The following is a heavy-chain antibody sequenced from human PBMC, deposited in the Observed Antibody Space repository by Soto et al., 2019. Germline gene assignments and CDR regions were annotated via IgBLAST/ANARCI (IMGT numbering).Heavy chain of an antibody. V-gene: IGHV3-66*01. D-gene: IGHD4-17*01. CDR2: IYSGDNT. J-gene: IGHJ6*03. Sequence: PGGSLILSCAASGFTVSFNYMSGVRQAPGKGLEWVSVIYSGDNTYYPDSVKGRFTISRDSSKNTLYLQMNSLRAEDTAVYYCARATNYGSYYYMDVWGLGTTVTVSS. CDR1: GFTVSFNY. CDR3: ARATNYGSYYYMDV.